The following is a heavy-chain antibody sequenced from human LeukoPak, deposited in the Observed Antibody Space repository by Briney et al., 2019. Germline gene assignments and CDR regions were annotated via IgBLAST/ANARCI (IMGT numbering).Heavy chain of an antibody. CDR1: GYTLTNYG. J-gene: IGHJ4*02. Sequence: ASVKVSCKASGYTLTNYGISWVRQAPGQGLEWMGIVNPSGGSTSYAQKFQGRVTMTRDMSTSTVYMELSSLRSEDTAVYYSARPDYGEFDYWGQGTLVTVSS. V-gene: IGHV1-46*01. D-gene: IGHD4-17*01. CDR2: VNPSGGST. CDR3: ARPDYGEFDY.